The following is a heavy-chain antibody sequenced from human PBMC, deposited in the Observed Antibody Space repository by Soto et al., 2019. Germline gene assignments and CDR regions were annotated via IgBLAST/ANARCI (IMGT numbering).Heavy chain of an antibody. V-gene: IGHV3-23*01. J-gene: IGHJ4*02. D-gene: IGHD3-10*01. CDR2: ISGTGGDI. CDR1: GLRCVSLG. Sequence: LIHCSGAAGLRCVSLGRSWVRKAPGKGLEWVSTISGTGGDIKYADSVRGRFTMSRDNSKKTLYLQMNSLRVEDSALYFCARGSTHPSPGRRIFDFWGRGTLV. CDR3: ARGSTHPSPGRRIFDF.